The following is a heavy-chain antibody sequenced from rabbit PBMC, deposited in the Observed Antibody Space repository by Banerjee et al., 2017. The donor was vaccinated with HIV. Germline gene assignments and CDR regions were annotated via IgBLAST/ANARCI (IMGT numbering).Heavy chain of an antibody. CDR1: GFSFSNKAV. J-gene: IGHJ6*01. CDR3: ARDTGSSFSSYGMDL. D-gene: IGHD8-1*01. Sequence: QEQLVESGGGLVQPGGSLKLSCTASGFSFSNKAVMCWVRQAPGKGLEWIACINAITGKALYASWAKGRFTFSKTSSTTVTLQMTSLTVADTATYFCARDTGSSFSSYGMDLWGPGTLVTVS. CDR2: INAITGKA. V-gene: IGHV1S45*01.